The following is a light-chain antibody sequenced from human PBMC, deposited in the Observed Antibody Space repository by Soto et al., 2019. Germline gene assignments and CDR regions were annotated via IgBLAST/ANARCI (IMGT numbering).Light chain of an antibody. Sequence: DIVMTQSPDSLAVSLGERATINCKSIHSVLYTSNNRNYLAWYQQNPGQPPKLLIYWASTRDPGVPDRFSGSGSGTDFNLTISSLQAEDVAVYYCQQYYGNLITFGQGTRLEIK. CDR3: QQYYGNLIT. J-gene: IGKJ5*01. CDR2: WAS. CDR1: HSVLYTSNNRNY. V-gene: IGKV4-1*01.